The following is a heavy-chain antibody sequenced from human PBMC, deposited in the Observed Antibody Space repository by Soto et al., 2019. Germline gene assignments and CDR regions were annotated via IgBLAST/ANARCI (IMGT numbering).Heavy chain of an antibody. CDR3: AMVDLYVTPYRQDV. D-gene: IGHD3-16*01. V-gene: IGHV1-18*01. J-gene: IGHJ6*02. CDR2: ISPYTGNT. CDR1: GYIFVNYG. Sequence: QVQLEQSGDEVKKPGASVKVSCKASGYIFVNYGIAWVRQAPGQGLEWLGWISPYTGNTDYATKVQGRLTLTTDTSTSTAFMDLGSLPSADTAVYYCAMVDLYVTPYRQDVWGQGTTVTVSS.